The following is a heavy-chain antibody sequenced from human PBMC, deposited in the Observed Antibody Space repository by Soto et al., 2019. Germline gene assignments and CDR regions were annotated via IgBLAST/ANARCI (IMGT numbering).Heavy chain of an antibody. V-gene: IGHV3-23*01. Sequence: GGSLRLSCAASVFTFNNYAMSWVRQAPGKGLEWVSGISGSGTYTYFADSVRGRFTISRDNSKNTLFLQMSSLRAEDTAIYYCAKSASGYYKLIDYWGQGTLVTVSS. CDR1: VFTFNNYA. J-gene: IGHJ4*02. CDR2: ISGSGTYT. D-gene: IGHD5-12*01. CDR3: AKSASGYYKLIDY.